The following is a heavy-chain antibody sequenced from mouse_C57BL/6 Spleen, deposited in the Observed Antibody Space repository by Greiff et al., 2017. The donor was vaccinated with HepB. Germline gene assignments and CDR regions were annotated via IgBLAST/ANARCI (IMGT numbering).Heavy chain of an antibody. CDR1: GFNIKNTY. V-gene: IGHV14-3*01. CDR3: SRGGGYYSSSPSYFDG. J-gene: IGHJ2*01. CDR2: IDPENGNT. D-gene: IGHD1-1*01. Sequence: VQLQQSVAELVRPGASVKLSCTASGFNIKNTYMHWVKQRPEQGLEWIGRIDPENGNTKYAPKFQGKATITADTPSNTAYLQLSSLTSEDTAISYGSRGGGYYSSSPSYFDGWGHGATLTVSS.